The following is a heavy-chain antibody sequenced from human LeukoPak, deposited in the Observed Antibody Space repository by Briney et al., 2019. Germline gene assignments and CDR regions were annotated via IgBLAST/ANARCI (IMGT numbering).Heavy chain of an antibody. CDR1: EFTFSSYS. V-gene: IGHV3-21*01. CDR3: ARVGTVVVPAASYYYYGMDV. D-gene: IGHD2-2*01. J-gene: IGHJ6*04. CDR2: ISSSSSYI. Sequence: GGSLRLSCAASEFTFSSYSMNWVRQAPGKGLEWVSSISSSSSYIYYADSVKGRFTISRDNAKNSLYLQMNSLRAEDTAVYYCARVGTVVVPAASYYYYGMDVWGKGTTVTVSS.